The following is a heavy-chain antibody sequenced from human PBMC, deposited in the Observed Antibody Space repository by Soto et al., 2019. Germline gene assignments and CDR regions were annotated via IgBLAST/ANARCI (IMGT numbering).Heavy chain of an antibody. Sequence: SQTLSLTCAISGDSFSSNSAAWNWIRQSPSRGLEWLGRTYYRSKWYNDYAVSVKSRITINPDTSKNQFSLQLNSVTPEDTAVYYCARDNGKCISNSCYGWYAFDICGQRTMVTVS. CDR2: TYYRSKWYN. CDR3: ARDNGKCISNSCYGWYAFDI. V-gene: IGHV6-1*01. D-gene: IGHD2-2*01. J-gene: IGHJ3*02. CDR1: GDSFSSNSAA.